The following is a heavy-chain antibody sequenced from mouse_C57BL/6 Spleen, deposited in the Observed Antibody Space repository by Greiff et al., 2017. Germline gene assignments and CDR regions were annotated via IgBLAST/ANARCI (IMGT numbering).Heavy chain of an antibody. CDR2: IWTGGGT. CDR3: ARIPAGVVADYFDY. CDR1: GFSLTSYA. Sequence: VKVVESGPGLVAPSQSLSITCTVSGFSLTSYAISWVRQPPGKGLEWLGVIWTGGGTNYNSALKSRLSISKDNSKSQVFLKMNSLQTDDTARYYCARIPAGVVADYFDYWGQGTTLTVSS. V-gene: IGHV2-9-1*01. J-gene: IGHJ2*01. D-gene: IGHD1-1*01.